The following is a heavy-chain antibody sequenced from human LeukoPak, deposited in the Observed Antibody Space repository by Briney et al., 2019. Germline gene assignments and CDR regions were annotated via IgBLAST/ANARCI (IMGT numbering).Heavy chain of an antibody. CDR1: GFTFSSYS. CDR2: ISSSSSYI. V-gene: IGHV3-21*01. D-gene: IGHD3-16*02. CDR3: ARSGIVRPFDP. Sequence: GGSLRLSCAAPGFTFSSYSMNWVRQAPGKGLEWVSSISSSSSYIYYADSVKGRFTISRDNAKNSLYLQMNSLRAEDTAVYYCARSGIVRPFDPWGQGTLVTVSS. J-gene: IGHJ5*02.